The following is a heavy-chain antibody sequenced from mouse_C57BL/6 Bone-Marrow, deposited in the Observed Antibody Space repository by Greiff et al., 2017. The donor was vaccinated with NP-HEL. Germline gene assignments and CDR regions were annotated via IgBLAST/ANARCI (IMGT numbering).Heavy chain of an antibody. J-gene: IGHJ3*01. CDR2: IWWDDDK. CDR3: ARIALHYGSSPAWFAY. D-gene: IGHD1-1*01. CDR1: GFSLSTFGMG. V-gene: IGHV8-8*01. Sequence: QVTLKVSGPGILQPSQTLSLTCSFSGFSLSTFGMGVGWIRQPSGKGLEWLAHIWWDDDKYYNPALKSRLTISKDTSKNQVFLKIANVDTADTATYYCARIALHYGSSPAWFAYWGQGTLVTVSA.